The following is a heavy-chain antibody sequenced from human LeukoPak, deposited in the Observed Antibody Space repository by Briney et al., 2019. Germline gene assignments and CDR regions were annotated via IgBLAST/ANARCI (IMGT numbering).Heavy chain of an antibody. D-gene: IGHD1-1*01. CDR2: IYSGGST. CDR1: GFTVSSNY. V-gene: IGHV3-53*01. J-gene: IGHJ4*02. CDR3: ARGRIKLYYFDY. Sequence: GGSLRLSCAASGFTVSSNYMSWVRQAPGKGLEWVSVIYSGGSTNYADSVKGRFTISRENSKNTLYLQMNSLRAEDTAVYYCARGRIKLYYFDYWGQGTLVTVSS.